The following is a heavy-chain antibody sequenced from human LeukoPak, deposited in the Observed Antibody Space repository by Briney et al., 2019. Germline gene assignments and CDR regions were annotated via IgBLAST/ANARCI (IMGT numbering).Heavy chain of an antibody. Sequence: GGSLRLSCAASGFTFSSDEMNWVRQAPGKGLEWVSYISSSGSTIYYADSVKGRFTISRDNAKNSLYLQMNSLRAEDTAVYYCAGTIFGVVITPLDVWGKGTTVTVSS. CDR3: AGTIFGVVITPLDV. D-gene: IGHD3-3*01. CDR1: GFTFSSDE. CDR2: ISSSGSTI. V-gene: IGHV3-48*03. J-gene: IGHJ6*04.